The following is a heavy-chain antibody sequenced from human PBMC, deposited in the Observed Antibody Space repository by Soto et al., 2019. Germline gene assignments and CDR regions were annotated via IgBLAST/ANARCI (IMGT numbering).Heavy chain of an antibody. D-gene: IGHD6-6*01. CDR3: ARPARECNDPGCAN. Sequence: EVHLVESGGGLVQPGGSLRLTCVVSGLTFRTYWMSWVRQAPGKGLEWVANINRDGRATYYVDSVKGRFTISRDNIKNSLFLQMTNLRVEDTAVYYFARPARECNDPGCANWGQGTLVAVSS. CDR2: INRDGRAT. CDR1: GLTFRTYW. J-gene: IGHJ4*02. V-gene: IGHV3-7*01.